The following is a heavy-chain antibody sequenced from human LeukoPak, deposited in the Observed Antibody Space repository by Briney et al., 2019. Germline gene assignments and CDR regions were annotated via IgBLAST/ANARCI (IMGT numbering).Heavy chain of an antibody. Sequence: PSETLSLTCTVSGGSISSYYWSWIRQSPEKGLEWIGYIHYSGSTHYNPSLKSRVTISVDRPKNQFSLKLSPVTAADTAVYYCARVLGSSGFYYFDCWGQGTLVTVSS. CDR3: ARVLGSSGFYYFDC. V-gene: IGHV4-59*01. J-gene: IGHJ4*02. D-gene: IGHD3-22*01. CDR1: GGSISSYY. CDR2: IHYSGST.